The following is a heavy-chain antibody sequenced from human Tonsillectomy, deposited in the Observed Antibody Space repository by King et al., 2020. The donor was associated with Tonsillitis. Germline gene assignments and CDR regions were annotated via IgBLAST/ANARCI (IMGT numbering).Heavy chain of an antibody. V-gene: IGHV3-30-3*01. CDR3: ARPGYSYDNNYAMDV. J-gene: IGHJ6*02. Sequence: QLVQSGGGVVQPGRSLRLSCAASGFTFSSYAMKWVRQAPGKGLEWVAVTSYDGSNKHYADSVKGRFTISRDNSKNTLYLQMNSLRAEDTAVYYCARPGYSYDNNYAMDVWGQGTTVTVSS. CDR2: TSYDGSNK. D-gene: IGHD5-18*01. CDR1: GFTFSSYA.